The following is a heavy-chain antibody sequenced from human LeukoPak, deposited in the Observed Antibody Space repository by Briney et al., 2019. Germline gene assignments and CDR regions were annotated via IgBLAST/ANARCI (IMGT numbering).Heavy chain of an antibody. CDR2: INHSGST. CDR3: ARRRSLNYYDSSGYYYGLYYFDY. D-gene: IGHD3-22*01. V-gene: IGHV4-34*01. Sequence: PSETLSLTCAVYGGSFSGYYWSWIRQPPGKGLEWIGGINHSGSTNYNPSLKSRVTISVDTSKNQFSLKLSSVTAADTAVYYCARRRSLNYYDSSGYYYGLYYFDYWGQGTLVTVSS. J-gene: IGHJ4*02. CDR1: GGSFSGYY.